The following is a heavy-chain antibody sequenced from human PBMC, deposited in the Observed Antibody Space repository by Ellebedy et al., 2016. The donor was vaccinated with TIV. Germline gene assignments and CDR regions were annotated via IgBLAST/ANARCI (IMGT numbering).Heavy chain of an antibody. V-gene: IGHV4-61*01. CDR1: GGSVSSGSYY. CDR2: IYYSGST. Sequence: SETLSLXCTVSGGSVSSGSYYWSWIRQPPGQGLEWIGYIYYSGSTNYNPSLKSRVTISVDTSKNQFSLKLSSVTAADTAVYYCARARMVRGVIIILYDAFDIWGQGTMVTVSS. CDR3: ARARMVRGVIIILYDAFDI. J-gene: IGHJ3*02. D-gene: IGHD3-10*01.